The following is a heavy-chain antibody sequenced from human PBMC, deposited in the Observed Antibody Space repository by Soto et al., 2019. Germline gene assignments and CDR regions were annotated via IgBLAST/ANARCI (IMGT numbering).Heavy chain of an antibody. CDR1: GGSISSSSYY. CDR3: ARSRGRTIFGVVYYYGMDV. J-gene: IGHJ6*02. Sequence: SETLSLTCTVSGGSISSSSYYWGWIRRPPGKGLEWIGSIYYSGSTYYNPSLKSRVTISVDTSKNQFSLKLSSVTAADTAVYYCARSRGRTIFGVVYYYGMDVWGQGTTVTVSS. CDR2: IYYSGST. D-gene: IGHD3-3*01. V-gene: IGHV4-39*07.